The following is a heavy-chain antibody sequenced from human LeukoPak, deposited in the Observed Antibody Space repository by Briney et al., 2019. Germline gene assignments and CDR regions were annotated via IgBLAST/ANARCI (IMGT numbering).Heavy chain of an antibody. CDR3: ARDSSSAEYFQH. CDR1: GFTFSSHG. J-gene: IGHJ1*01. Sequence: GGSLRLSCAASGFTFSSHGMHWVRQAPGKGLEWVANIKQDGSEKYYVDSVKGRFTISRDNAKNSLYLQMNSLRAEDTAVYYCARDSSSAEYFQHWGQGTLVTVSS. D-gene: IGHD2-2*01. V-gene: IGHV3-7*01. CDR2: IKQDGSEK.